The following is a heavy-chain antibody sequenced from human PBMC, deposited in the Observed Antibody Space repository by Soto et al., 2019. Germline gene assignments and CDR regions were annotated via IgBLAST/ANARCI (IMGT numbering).Heavy chain of an antibody. CDR2: LSPIFGTA. Sequence: QVQLVQSGAEVKKPGSSVKVSCKASGGTFSSYAISWVRQAPGQGLEWMGGLSPIFGTANYAQKFQGRVTITADESTSTSDMERSSLRSEDRAVYYGARAERNCSGGSCHDLDAFDIWGQGTMVTVSS. V-gene: IGHV1-69*01. D-gene: IGHD2-15*01. CDR1: GGTFSSYA. CDR3: ARAERNCSGGSCHDLDAFDI. J-gene: IGHJ3*02.